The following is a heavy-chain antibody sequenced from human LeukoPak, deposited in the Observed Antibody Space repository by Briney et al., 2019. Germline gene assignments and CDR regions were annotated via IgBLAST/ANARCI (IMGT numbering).Heavy chain of an antibody. CDR1: GGTFISYA. CDR2: IVPIFGTA. D-gene: IGHD1-7*01. V-gene: IGHV1-69*13. Sequence: SVKVSCKASGGTFISYAISWVRQAPGQGLEWMGGIVPIFGTANYAQKFQGRVTITADESTSTAYMELSSLRSEDTAVYYCARQTGTTSPARYWGQGTLVTVSS. CDR3: ARQTGTTSPARY. J-gene: IGHJ4*02.